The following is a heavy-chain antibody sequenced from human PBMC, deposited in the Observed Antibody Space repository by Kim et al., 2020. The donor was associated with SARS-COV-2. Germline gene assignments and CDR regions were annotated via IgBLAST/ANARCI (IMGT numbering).Heavy chain of an antibody. Sequence: NPSLKSRVTISVDTSRNQFSLKLGCVTAADTAVYYCARGTAVAGTEHLDDWGQGTLVTVSS. CDR3: ARGTAVAGTEHLDD. D-gene: IGHD6-19*01. V-gene: IGHV4-34*01. J-gene: IGHJ4*02.